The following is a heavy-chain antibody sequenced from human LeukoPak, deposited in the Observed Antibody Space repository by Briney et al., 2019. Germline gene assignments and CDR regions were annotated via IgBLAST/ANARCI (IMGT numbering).Heavy chain of an antibody. CDR1: GFIFSIYA. D-gene: IGHD1-1*01. J-gene: IGHJ4*02. CDR3: VQETGHNWGYLDY. CDR2: VTNSGGST. Sequence: GGSLRLSCAASGFIFSIYAMSWVRQAPGKGLEWVSSVTNSGGSTYYAHSVKVRFAISRDNSKNTLYLQMNTLRADDTAVYYCVQETGHNWGYLDYWGQGTLVTVSS. V-gene: IGHV3-23*01.